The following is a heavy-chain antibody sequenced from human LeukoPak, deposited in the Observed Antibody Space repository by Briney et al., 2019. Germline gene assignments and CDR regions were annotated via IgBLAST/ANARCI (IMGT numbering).Heavy chain of an antibody. CDR2: ISGSGGST. V-gene: IGHV3-23*01. CDR3: AKDHRSDRRVRYFDC. Sequence: PGGSLRLSCAASGFTFSSYAMGWVRQAPGKGLEWVSAISGSGGSTYYADSVKGRFTISRDNSKNTLYLQMNSLRAEDTAVYYCAKDHRSDRRVRYFDCRGQGTLVTVSS. J-gene: IGHJ4*02. CDR1: GFTFSSYA. D-gene: IGHD3-9*01.